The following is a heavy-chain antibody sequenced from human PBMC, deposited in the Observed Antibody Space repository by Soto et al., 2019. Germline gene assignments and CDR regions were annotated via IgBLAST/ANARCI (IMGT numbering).Heavy chain of an antibody. CDR2: INHSGST. J-gene: IGHJ4*02. Sequence: QVQLQQWGAGLLKPSETLSLTCAVYGGSFSGYYWSWIRQPPGKGLGWIGDINHSGSTNYNPSLKSRVTISVDTSKNQFSRKLSSVTAADTAVYYCARGWGRIFDYWGQGTLVTVSS. CDR3: ARGWGRIFDY. V-gene: IGHV4-34*01. CDR1: GGSFSGYY. D-gene: IGHD7-27*01.